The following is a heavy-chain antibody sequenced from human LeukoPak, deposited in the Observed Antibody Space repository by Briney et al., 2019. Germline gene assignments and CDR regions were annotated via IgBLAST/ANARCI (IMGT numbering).Heavy chain of an antibody. V-gene: IGHV3-66*01. D-gene: IGHD2-15*01. J-gene: IGHJ4*02. CDR3: AKWGCSGSDCYPFAY. CDR1: GFSVSSNY. CDR2: IYSGGTT. Sequence: GGSLRLSCAASGFSVSSNYMSWVRQAPGKGLEWVSFIYSGGTTYYADSVKGRFTISRDNSKNTVYLQMNSLRAEDTAVYYCAKWGCSGSDCYPFAYWGQGTLVTVSS.